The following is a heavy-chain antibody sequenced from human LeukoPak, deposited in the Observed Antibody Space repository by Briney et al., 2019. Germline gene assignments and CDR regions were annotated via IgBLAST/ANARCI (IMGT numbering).Heavy chain of an antibody. CDR1: GYTFTGYY. D-gene: IGHD2-2*01. CDR2: INPNSGGT. Sequence: GASVKVSCKASGYTFTGYYMHWVRQAPGQGLEWMGWINPNSGGTNYAQKFQGRVTMTRDTSISTDYMELSRLRSDDTAVYYCASFKCSSTSCYPFDYWGQGTLVSVSS. V-gene: IGHV1-2*02. J-gene: IGHJ4*02. CDR3: ASFKCSSTSCYPFDY.